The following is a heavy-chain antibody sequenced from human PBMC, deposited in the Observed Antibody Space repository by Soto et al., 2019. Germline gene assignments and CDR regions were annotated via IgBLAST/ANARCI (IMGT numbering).Heavy chain of an antibody. J-gene: IGHJ4*02. CDR3: ARDGGYCSGGSCFLFGY. D-gene: IGHD2-15*01. CDR2: IIPIFGTA. Sequence: QVQLVQSGAEVKKPGSSVKVSCKASGGTFSSYAISWVRQAPGQGLEWMGGIIPIFGTANYAQKFQGRVTITADESTSTAYMELSSLRPEDTAVYYCARDGGYCSGGSCFLFGYWGQGTLVTVSS. CDR1: GGTFSSYA. V-gene: IGHV1-69*01.